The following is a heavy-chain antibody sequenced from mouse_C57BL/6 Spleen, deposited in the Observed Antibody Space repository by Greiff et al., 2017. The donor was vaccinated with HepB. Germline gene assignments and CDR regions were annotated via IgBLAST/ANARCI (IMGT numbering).Heavy chain of an antibody. D-gene: IGHD1-1*01. CDR3: TRSDYYGSSPYWYFDV. Sequence: SGTVLARPGASVKMSCKTSGYTFTSYWMHWVKQRPGQGLEWIGAIYPGNSDTSYNQKFKGKAKLTAVTSASTAYMELSSLTNEDSAVYYCTRSDYYGSSPYWYFDVWGTGTTVTVSS. J-gene: IGHJ1*03. CDR1: GYTFTSYW. CDR2: IYPGNSDT. V-gene: IGHV1-5*01.